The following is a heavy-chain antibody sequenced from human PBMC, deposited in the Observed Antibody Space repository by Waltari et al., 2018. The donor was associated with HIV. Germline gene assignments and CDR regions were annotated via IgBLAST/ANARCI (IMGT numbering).Heavy chain of an antibody. J-gene: IGHJ1*01. CDR3: ARTGIAGAGVYFQY. CDR1: GYTFSTYG. D-gene: IGHD6-13*01. CDR2: INTKNGNP. V-gene: IGHV7-4-1*02. Sequence: QVQLVHSGSELKKPGASVKVSCKASGYTFSTYGVNWVRRAPGQGLEWMGWINTKNGNPTYGQGFTGRFVFSLDTSVSTTYLQINSLKAEDTAVYYCARTGIAGAGVYFQYWGQGTLVTVSS.